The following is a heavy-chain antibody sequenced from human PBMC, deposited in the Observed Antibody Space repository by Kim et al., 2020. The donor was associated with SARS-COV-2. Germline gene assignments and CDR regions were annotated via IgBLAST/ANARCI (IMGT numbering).Heavy chain of an antibody. Sequence: SETLSLTCTVSGGSISSYYWSWIRQPPGKGLEWIGYIYYSGSTNYNPSLKSRVTISVDTSKNQFSLKLSSVTAADTAVYYCARGYGDYLSDPFDYWGQGT. CDR3: ARGYGDYLSDPFDY. CDR1: GGSISSYY. J-gene: IGHJ4*02. CDR2: IYYSGST. V-gene: IGHV4-59*01. D-gene: IGHD4-17*01.